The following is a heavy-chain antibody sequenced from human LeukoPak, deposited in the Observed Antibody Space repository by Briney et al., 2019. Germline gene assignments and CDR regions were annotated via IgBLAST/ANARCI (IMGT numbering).Heavy chain of an antibody. D-gene: IGHD1-26*01. Sequence: GGSLRLSCVSSGFIFTNYWMHWVHQVPGKGPVWVGRIDKEGSAAFYAESVKGRFTISRDNVKSTVYLQMNSLTAEDTAVYHCARGGYSGSYYRFDWGQGTLVTVSS. CDR1: GFIFTNYW. J-gene: IGHJ4*02. V-gene: IGHV3-74*01. CDR2: IDKEGSAA. CDR3: ARGGYSGSYYRFD.